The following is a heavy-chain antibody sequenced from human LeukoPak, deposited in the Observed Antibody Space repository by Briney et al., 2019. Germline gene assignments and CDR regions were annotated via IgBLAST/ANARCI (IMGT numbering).Heavy chain of an antibody. V-gene: IGHV4-39*01. CDR2: IYYSGST. CDR3: ARVTGYSGGWYVGY. D-gene: IGHD6-19*01. Sequence: PSETLSLTCTVSGGSISSSSYYWGWIRQPPGKGLEWIGSIYYSGSTYYNPSLKSRVTISVDTSKNQFSLKLSSVTAADTAVYYCARVTGYSGGWYVGYWGQGTLVTVSS. CDR1: GGSISSSSYY. J-gene: IGHJ4*02.